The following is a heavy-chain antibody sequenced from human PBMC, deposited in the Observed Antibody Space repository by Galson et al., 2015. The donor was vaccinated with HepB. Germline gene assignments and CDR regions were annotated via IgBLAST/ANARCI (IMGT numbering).Heavy chain of an antibody. CDR3: SRTLPGIDLDY. CDR2: VRHKARRYTT. CDR1: GFTFSDYY. V-gene: IGHV3-72*01. D-gene: IGHD3-3*02. J-gene: IGHJ4*02. Sequence: SLRLSCAASGFTFSDYYMDWVRQAPGKGLEWVGRVRHKARRYTTDYVASVEGRFTISRDDSKNSLYLQMDSLKTADTAVYYCSRTLPGIDLDYWGQGTLVTVSS.